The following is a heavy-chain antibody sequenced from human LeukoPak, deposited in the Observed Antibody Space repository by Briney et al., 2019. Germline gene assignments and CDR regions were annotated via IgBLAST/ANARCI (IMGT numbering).Heavy chain of an antibody. CDR2: ISSSSSYI. D-gene: IGHD1-26*01. V-gene: IGHV3-21*01. CDR1: GFTFSSYS. J-gene: IGHJ4*02. CDR3: ARGLELLAFDY. Sequence: GGSLRLSCAASGFTFSSYSMNWVRQAPGKGLEWVSSISSSSSYIYYADSVKGRFTISRDDAKNSLYLQMNSLRAEDTAVYYCARGLELLAFDYWGQGTLVTVSS.